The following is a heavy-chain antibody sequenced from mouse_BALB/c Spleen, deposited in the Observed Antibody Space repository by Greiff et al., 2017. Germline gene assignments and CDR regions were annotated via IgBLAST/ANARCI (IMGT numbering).Heavy chain of an antibody. V-gene: IGHV2-6-7*01. CDR2: IWGDGST. CDR1: GFSLTGYG. J-gene: IGHJ4*01. CDR3: ARAFYYDYDDLYYYAMDY. Sequence: VKLMESGPGLVAPSQSLSITCTVSGFSLTGYGVNWVRQPPGKGLEWLGMIWGDGSTDYNSALKSRLSISKDNSKSQVFLKMNSLQTDDIARYYCARAFYYDYDDLYYYAMDYWGQGTSVTVSS. D-gene: IGHD2-4*01.